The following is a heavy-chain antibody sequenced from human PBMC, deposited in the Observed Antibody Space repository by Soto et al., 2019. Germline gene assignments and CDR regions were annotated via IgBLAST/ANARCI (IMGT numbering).Heavy chain of an antibody. Sequence: QVQLVESGGGVVQPGRSLRLSCAASGFTFSSYGMHWVRQAPGKGLEWVAVIWYDGSNKYYADSVKGRFTISRDNSKNTLYLQMNSLRAEDTAVYYCARDSRTAAAGTVYFDYWGQGTLVTVSS. J-gene: IGHJ4*02. CDR2: IWYDGSNK. V-gene: IGHV3-33*01. CDR1: GFTFSSYG. D-gene: IGHD6-13*01. CDR3: ARDSRTAAAGTVYFDY.